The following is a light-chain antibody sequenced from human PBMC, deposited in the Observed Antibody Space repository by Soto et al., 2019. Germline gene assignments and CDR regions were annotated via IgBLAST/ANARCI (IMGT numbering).Light chain of an antibody. Sequence: EIVLTQSPATLSLSPGERATLSCRASQSVSSYLAWYQQKPGQAPRLLIYDASNRATGIPARFSGSGSGTDFSLTISSLEPEDFAVYYGQQRSNWPPTCGQATRLEIK. J-gene: IGKJ5*01. CDR2: DAS. CDR3: QQRSNWPPT. CDR1: QSVSSY. V-gene: IGKV3-11*01.